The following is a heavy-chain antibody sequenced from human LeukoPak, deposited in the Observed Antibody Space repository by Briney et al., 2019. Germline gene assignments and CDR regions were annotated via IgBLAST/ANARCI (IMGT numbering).Heavy chain of an antibody. J-gene: IGHJ5*01. CDR2: IYTSGSN. D-gene: IGHD3-3*01. Sequence: SETLSLTCTVSGGSISSYYWSWIRQPPGKGLEWIGYIYTSGSNNYNPSLKSRVTISVDTSKNQFSLKLSAVTAADTAVYYCARRGIGADERQFDSWGRGTLVTVSS. CDR1: GGSISSYY. CDR3: ARRGIGADERQFDS. V-gene: IGHV4-4*09.